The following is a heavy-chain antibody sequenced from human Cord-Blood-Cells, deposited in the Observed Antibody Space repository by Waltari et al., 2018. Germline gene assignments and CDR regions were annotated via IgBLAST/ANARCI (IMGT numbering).Heavy chain of an antibody. CDR1: GFTFSGSA. V-gene: IGHV3-73*01. Sequence: EVQLVESGGGLVQRGGSLKLSWAASGFTFSGSAMHWGRQASGKGLEWVGRSRSKANSYATAYAASVKGRFTISRDDSKNTAYLQMNSLKTEDTAVYYCTSGRGYSSSWYYFDYWGQGTLVTVSS. CDR3: TSGRGYSSSWYYFDY. J-gene: IGHJ4*02. D-gene: IGHD6-13*01. CDR2: SRSKANSYAT.